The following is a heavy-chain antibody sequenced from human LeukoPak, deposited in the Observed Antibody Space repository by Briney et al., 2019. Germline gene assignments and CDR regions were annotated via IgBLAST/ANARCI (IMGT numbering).Heavy chain of an antibody. V-gene: IGHV4-59*01. CDR2: IYYSGST. J-gene: IGHJ3*02. CDR1: GGSISSYY. CDR3: ARGAHRSVLRYFDWFGAFDI. Sequence: SETLSLTCTVSGGSISSYYWSWIRQPPGKGLEWIGYIYYSGSTNYNPSLKSRVTISVDTSKNQFSLKLSSVTAADTAVYYCARGAHRSVLRYFDWFGAFDIWGQGTMVTVSS. D-gene: IGHD3-9*01.